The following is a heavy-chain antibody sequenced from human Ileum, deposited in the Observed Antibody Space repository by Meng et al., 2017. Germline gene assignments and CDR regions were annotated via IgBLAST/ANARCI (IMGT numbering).Heavy chain of an antibody. CDR3: VRGPARETHDFDY. CDR1: GGSFNDYS. J-gene: IGHJ4*02. Sequence: QAQLNQCGAGLLNPAETLSLTGAVFGGSFNDYSRSWVRQPPGKGLEWIGQIHHSGRTNYKSSLERRVTISVDTSKSQFSLKLTSVTAADTAMYYCVRGPARETHDFDYWGQGALVTVSS. V-gene: IGHV4-34*01. CDR2: IHHSGRT. D-gene: IGHD1-26*01.